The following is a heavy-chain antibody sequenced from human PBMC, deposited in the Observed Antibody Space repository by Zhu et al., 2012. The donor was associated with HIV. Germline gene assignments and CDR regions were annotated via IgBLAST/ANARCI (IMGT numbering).Heavy chain of an antibody. Sequence: QVQLQESGPGLVKPSETLSPTCIVSGGSISSSSYYWGWIRQPPGKGLEWIGSIYYSGSTYYNPSLKSRVTISVHMSKNQFSLKLSSVTAADTAVYYCARGRDAGLAAGRFDPWGQGTPGHRLL. CDR1: GGSISSSSYY. CDR2: IYYSGST. J-gene: IGHJ5*02. CDR3: ARGRDAGLAAGRFDP. D-gene: IGHD6-13*01. V-gene: IGHV4-39*07.